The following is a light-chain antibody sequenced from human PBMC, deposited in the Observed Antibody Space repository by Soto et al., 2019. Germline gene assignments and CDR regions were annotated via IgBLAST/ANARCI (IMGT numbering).Light chain of an antibody. Sequence: EIVLTQSPGTLSLSPGERATLSCRASQSVRSNYLAWYQQKPGQAPRVLIYVSSSRATGIPDRFSGSGSGTDFNLTISRLEPEDFAVYSCQQYGSSPITFGQGTRLEIK. CDR2: VSS. CDR1: QSVRSNY. V-gene: IGKV3-20*01. CDR3: QQYGSSPIT. J-gene: IGKJ5*01.